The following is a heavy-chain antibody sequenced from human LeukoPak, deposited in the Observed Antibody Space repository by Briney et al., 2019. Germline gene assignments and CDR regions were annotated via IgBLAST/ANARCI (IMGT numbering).Heavy chain of an antibody. D-gene: IGHD1-26*01. J-gene: IGHJ4*02. V-gene: IGHV4-59*01. Sequence: SETLSLTCTVSGASISRDYWTWIRQPPGKGLEWIGYIYNGGSTTYSPSLNSRVTISLGTSNNRVSLRLSSVTAADTAVYYCAKGGTYGGGADYWGQGTLVTVSS. CDR3: AKGGTYGGGADY. CDR1: GASISRDY. CDR2: IYNGGST.